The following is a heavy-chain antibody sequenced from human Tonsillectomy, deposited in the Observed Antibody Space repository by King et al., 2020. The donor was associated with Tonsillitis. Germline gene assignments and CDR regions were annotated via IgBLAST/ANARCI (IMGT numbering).Heavy chain of an antibody. Sequence: VQLVESGGGLIQPGGSLRLSCAASGFTVSSNYMSWVRQAPGTGLEWVSIIYSGGSTYYADSVKGRFTVSRDTSKKTLYLQMDSLTAEDTAIYYCARTMVAAPGTDAFDIWGQGTVVTVSS. CDR3: ARTMVAAPGTDAFDI. CDR1: GFTVSSNY. V-gene: IGHV3-53*01. CDR2: IYSGGST. D-gene: IGHD6-13*01. J-gene: IGHJ3*02.